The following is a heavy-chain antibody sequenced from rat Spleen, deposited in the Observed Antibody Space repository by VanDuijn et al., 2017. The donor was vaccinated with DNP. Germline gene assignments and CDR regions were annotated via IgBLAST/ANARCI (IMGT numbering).Heavy chain of an antibody. CDR1: GFTFSDYA. J-gene: IGHJ3*01. V-gene: IGHV4-2*01. Sequence: EVQLVESGGDLVQPGRSLILSCAASGFTFSDYAMAWVRQAPGKGLEWSGEINKDSRRINYAPFLKDKFAISRDNAQNTLFLQLNNLRSEDTATYYCVTERLGVESWGQGTLVTVSS. CDR2: INKDSRRI. D-gene: IGHD4-4*01. CDR3: VTERLGVES.